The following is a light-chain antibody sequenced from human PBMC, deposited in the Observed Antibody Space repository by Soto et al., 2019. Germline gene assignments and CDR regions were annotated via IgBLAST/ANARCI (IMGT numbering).Light chain of an antibody. CDR3: GAWDSSLSAQYV. J-gene: IGLJ1*01. CDR1: NSNFGNSF. V-gene: IGLV1-51*01. Sequence: QSVLAQPPSGSAAPGQRVTISCSGSNSNFGNSFVSWYQQFPGTAPKVLIYGNDKRPSGISDRFSASTSATSATLVITGLLTGDEADYYCGAWDSSLSAQYVFGTGTKVTVL. CDR2: GND.